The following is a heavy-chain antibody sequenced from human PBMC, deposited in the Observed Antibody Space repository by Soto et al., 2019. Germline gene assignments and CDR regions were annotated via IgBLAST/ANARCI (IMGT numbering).Heavy chain of an antibody. Sequence: ESGGGLVQPGGSLRLSCEASAFTLSSYWMSWVRQAPGKGLEWVANIKPDGSEKYYVDSVKGRFTISRDNTKNPLYLQMSTLRPEDTAIYYCARDYEFGFDIWGQGTLVTVSS. CDR2: IKPDGSEK. J-gene: IGHJ3*02. CDR1: AFTLSSYW. D-gene: IGHD3-22*01. CDR3: ARDYEFGFDI. V-gene: IGHV3-7*01.